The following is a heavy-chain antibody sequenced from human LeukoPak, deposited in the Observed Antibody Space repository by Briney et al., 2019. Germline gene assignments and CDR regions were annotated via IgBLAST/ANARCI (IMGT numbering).Heavy chain of an antibody. J-gene: IGHJ4*02. CDR2: ISYDGSSK. D-gene: IGHD3-16*01. CDR1: GFTFSNFW. Sequence: PGGSLRLSCTASGFTFSNFWMGWVRQAPGKGLEWVAVISYDGSSKYYADSVKGRFTISRDNSKNTLYLQMNSLRAEDTAVYYCARGGVEYYFDYWGQGTLVTVSS. CDR3: ARGGVEYYFDY. V-gene: IGHV3-30*03.